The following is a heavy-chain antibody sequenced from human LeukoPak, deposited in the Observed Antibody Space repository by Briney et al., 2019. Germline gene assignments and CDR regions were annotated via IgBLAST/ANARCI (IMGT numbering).Heavy chain of an antibody. CDR2: ISSSSSYI. CDR1: GFTFSSYS. D-gene: IGHD3-22*01. CDR3: ARDISRESGYLDAFDI. Sequence: GGSLRLSCAASGFTFSSYSMNWVRQAPGKGLEWVSSISSSSSYIYYADSVKGRFTISRDNAKNSLYLQMNSLRAEDTAVYYCARDISRESGYLDAFDIWGQGTMVTVSS. V-gene: IGHV3-21*01. J-gene: IGHJ3*02.